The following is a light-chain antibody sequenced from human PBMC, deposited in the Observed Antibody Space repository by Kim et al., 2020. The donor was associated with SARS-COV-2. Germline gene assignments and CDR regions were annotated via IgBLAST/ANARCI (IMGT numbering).Light chain of an antibody. CDR2: AAI. CDR3: QQTYNNHPT. Sequence: DIQMTQSPSSLSASVGDRVTITCRASQIVSSYLNWYQQKPGQAPKLLIYAAINLQGGVPSRFSGSGSGTDFTLAINSLQPEDFAIYYCQQTYNNHPTSGQGTKVDIK. J-gene: IGKJ1*01. CDR1: QIVSSY. V-gene: IGKV1-39*01.